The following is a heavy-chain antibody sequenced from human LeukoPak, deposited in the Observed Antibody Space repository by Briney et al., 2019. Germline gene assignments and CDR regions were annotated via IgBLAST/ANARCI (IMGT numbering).Heavy chain of an antibody. CDR1: GYTFTSYG. V-gene: IGHV1-18*01. Sequence: GASVKVSCQASGYTFTSYGISWVRQAPGQGLEWMGWISAYNGNTNYAQKLQGRVTMTTDTSTSTAYMELRSLRSDDTAVYYCARAGAAAGTEGWFDPWGQGTLVTVSS. CDR2: ISAYNGNT. J-gene: IGHJ5*02. D-gene: IGHD6-13*01. CDR3: ARAGAAAGTEGWFDP.